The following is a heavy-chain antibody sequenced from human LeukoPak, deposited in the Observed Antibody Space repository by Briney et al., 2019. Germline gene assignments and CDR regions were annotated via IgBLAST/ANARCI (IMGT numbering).Heavy chain of an antibody. D-gene: IGHD4-23*01. J-gene: IGHJ4*02. Sequence: PGGSLRLSCEASGFTFRSYAMSWVRQAPGKGLAWVSVISSSADSTYYADSVKGRFTISRDNSKNTLYLQMNNLRAEDTAVYYCAKPLEKYTYGGNFDYWGQGILVTVSS. CDR2: ISSSADST. CDR3: AKPLEKYTYGGNFDY. V-gene: IGHV3-23*01. CDR1: GFTFRSYA.